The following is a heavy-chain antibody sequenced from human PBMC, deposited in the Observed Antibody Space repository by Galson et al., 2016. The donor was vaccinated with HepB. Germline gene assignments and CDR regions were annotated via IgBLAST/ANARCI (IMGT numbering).Heavy chain of an antibody. Sequence: ITWVRQMPGKGLEWMGRVDPTDSYSDYGPSFQGHVTISADKSGATAYLQWSSLKASDTAMYYCARIPLGGRYYYFDHWGQGTLVSVSS. D-gene: IGHD1-26*01. V-gene: IGHV5-10-1*01. CDR3: ARIPLGGRYYYFDH. CDR2: VDPTDSYS. J-gene: IGHJ4*02.